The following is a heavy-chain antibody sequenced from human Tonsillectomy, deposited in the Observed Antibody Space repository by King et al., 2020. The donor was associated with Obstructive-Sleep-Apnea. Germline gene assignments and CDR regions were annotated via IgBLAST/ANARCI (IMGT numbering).Heavy chain of an antibody. CDR1: GGSISSYY. J-gene: IGHJ4*02. CDR3: ARDVDGERFVDY. CDR2: IYYSGST. D-gene: IGHD4-17*01. Sequence: QLQESGPGLVKPSETLSLTCTVSGGSISSYYWSWIRQPPGKGLEWIGYIYYSGSTNYNPSLKSRVTISVDTSKNQFSLKLSSVTAADTAVYYCARDVDGERFVDYWGQGTLVTVSS. V-gene: IGHV4-59*01.